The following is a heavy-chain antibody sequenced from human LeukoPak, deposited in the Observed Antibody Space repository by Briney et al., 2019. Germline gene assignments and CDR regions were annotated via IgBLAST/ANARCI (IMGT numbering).Heavy chain of an antibody. J-gene: IGHJ4*02. CDR1: GGSVSGYY. CDR2: ISHRGRT. CDR3: ARVPLRFLEPFDY. D-gene: IGHD3-3*01. V-gene: IGHV4-34*01. Sequence: SETLSLTCAVYGGSVSGYYWSWIRKPPEKGLGWIGEISHRGRTHYTPSLQSRVTMSVDTSKNQFALNLNSVTAADTAVYYCARVPLRFLEPFDYWGQGILVTVSS.